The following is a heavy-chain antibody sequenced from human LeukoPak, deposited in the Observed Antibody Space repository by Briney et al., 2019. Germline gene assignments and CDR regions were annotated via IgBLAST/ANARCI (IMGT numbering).Heavy chain of an antibody. CDR2: ISGGGDNT. J-gene: IGHJ4*02. V-gene: IGHV3-23*01. D-gene: IGHD3-22*01. CDR1: GFMFGSYA. Sequence: PGGSLRLSCAASGFMFGSYAMSWVRQAPGKGLEWVSAISGGGDNTYYADSVKGRFTISRDNSRNTLYLQMNSLRADDTAVYYCAQKPAYYYDSTGYALFDYWGQGTLVTVSS. CDR3: AQKPAYYYDSTGYALFDY.